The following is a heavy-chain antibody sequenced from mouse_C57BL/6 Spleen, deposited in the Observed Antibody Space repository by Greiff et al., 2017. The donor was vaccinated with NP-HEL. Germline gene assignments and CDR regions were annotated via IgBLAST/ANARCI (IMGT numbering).Heavy chain of an antibody. CDR2: ISSGSSTI. J-gene: IGHJ2*01. CDR1: GFTFSDYG. Sequence: EVKLMESGGGLVKPGGSLKLSCAASGFTFSDYGMHWVRQAPEKGLEWVAYISSGSSTIYYADTVKGRFTISRDNAKNTLFLQMTSLRSEDTAMYYCARMDYYGSSSYFDYWGQGTTLTVSS. D-gene: IGHD1-1*01. V-gene: IGHV5-17*01. CDR3: ARMDYYGSSSYFDY.